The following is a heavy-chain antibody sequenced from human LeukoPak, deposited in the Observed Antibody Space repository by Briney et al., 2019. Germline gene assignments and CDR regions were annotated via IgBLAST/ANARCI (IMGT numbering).Heavy chain of an antibody. CDR3: ARSPHYDFWSGYYMVFEH. CDR2: TYYRSKWYS. V-gene: IGHV6-1*01. CDR1: GDSVSSKSAA. D-gene: IGHD3-3*01. J-gene: IGHJ1*01. Sequence: SQTLSLTCAISGDSVSSKSAAWNWFRQSPSRGLEWLGRTYYRSKWYSDYAVSVKSRIAINPDTSKNQFSLKLSSVTAADTAVYYCARSPHYDFWSGYYMVFEHWGQGTLVTVSS.